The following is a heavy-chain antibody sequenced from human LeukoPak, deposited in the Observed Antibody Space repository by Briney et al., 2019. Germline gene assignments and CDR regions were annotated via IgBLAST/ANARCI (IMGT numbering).Heavy chain of an antibody. CDR3: VRERFIVGASYYYYMDV. D-gene: IGHD1-26*01. CDR1: GFTFGNYA. V-gene: IGHV3-23*01. Sequence: PGGSLRLSCAASGFTFGNYAMTWVRQAPGKGLEWVSAITGSGGSTYYADSVKGRFTISRDNANNSLYLQMNSLRAGDSAVYYCVRERFIVGASYYYYMDVWGKGTTVTVSS. CDR2: ITGSGGST. J-gene: IGHJ6*03.